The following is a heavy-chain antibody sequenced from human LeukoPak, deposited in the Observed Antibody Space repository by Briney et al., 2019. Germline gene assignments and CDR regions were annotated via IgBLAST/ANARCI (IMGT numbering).Heavy chain of an antibody. CDR2: FNHTGST. J-gene: IGHJ5*02. D-gene: IGHD2-2*01. CDR3: ARGLTKIVVPAAMVRYNWFDP. Sequence: WEPQSLPCGVWGGSQGDSNWSWIRQLTGQRLECTGEFNHTGSTTDNRSLKSRVTISADRSKNQFSLKLRSVTAADTAVYYCARGLTKIVVPAAMVRYNWFDPWGQGTLVTVSS. V-gene: IGHV4-34*01. CDR1: GGSQGDSN.